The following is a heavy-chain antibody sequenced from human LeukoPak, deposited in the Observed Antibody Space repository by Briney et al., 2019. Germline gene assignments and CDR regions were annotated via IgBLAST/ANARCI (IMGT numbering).Heavy chain of an antibody. CDR3: ARALSYGGNSGGMDV. Sequence: GGSLRLSCAASGFGFSSYWMPWVRQAPGKGLVWVSRINSDGSSTSYADSVKGRFTISRDNAKNTLYLQMNSLRAEDTAVYYCARALSYGGNSGGMDVWGQGTTVTVSS. J-gene: IGHJ6*02. D-gene: IGHD4-23*01. V-gene: IGHV3-74*01. CDR1: GFGFSSYW. CDR2: INSDGSST.